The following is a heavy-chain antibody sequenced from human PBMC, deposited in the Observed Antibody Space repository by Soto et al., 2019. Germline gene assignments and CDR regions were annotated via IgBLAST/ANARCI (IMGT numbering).Heavy chain of an antibody. Sequence: ASVKVSCKASGYTFTSYAMHWVRQAPGQRLEWMGWINAGNGNTKYSQKFQGRVTITRDTSASTAYMELSSLRSEDTAVYYCANAPVVYGVFPDYWGQGTLVTVSS. D-gene: IGHD2-8*01. V-gene: IGHV1-3*01. CDR2: INAGNGNT. CDR1: GYTFTSYA. J-gene: IGHJ4*02. CDR3: ANAPVVYGVFPDY.